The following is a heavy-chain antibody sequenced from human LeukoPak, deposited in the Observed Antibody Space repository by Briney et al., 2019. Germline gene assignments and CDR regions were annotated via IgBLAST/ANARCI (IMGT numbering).Heavy chain of an antibody. CDR3: ASVRGSYCYEY. Sequence: PGGSLRVSGAASGFTFGDYYMRWIRQALGKGLECTTCNGSSGPTIHYGDAVEGRFPISRDNANNSLYLEMTDLRAEDTAVYSRASVRGSYCYEYWGPGTLVTVSS. J-gene: IGHJ4*02. V-gene: IGHV3-11*04. CDR1: GFTFGDYY. CDR2: NGSSGPTI. D-gene: IGHD1-26*01.